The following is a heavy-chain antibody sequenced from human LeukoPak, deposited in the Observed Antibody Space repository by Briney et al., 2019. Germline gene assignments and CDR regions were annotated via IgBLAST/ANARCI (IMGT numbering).Heavy chain of an antibody. CDR3: ARVYSSSSLGP. D-gene: IGHD6-13*01. CDR1: GGSISTYY. J-gene: IGHJ4*02. Sequence: SETLSLTCTVSGGSISTYYWSWIRQPPGKGLEWIGYMYYSGSTNYNPSLKSRVTISVDTSKNQFSLKLSSVTAADTAVYYCARVYSSSSLGPWGQGTLVTVSS. CDR2: MYYSGST. V-gene: IGHV4-59*08.